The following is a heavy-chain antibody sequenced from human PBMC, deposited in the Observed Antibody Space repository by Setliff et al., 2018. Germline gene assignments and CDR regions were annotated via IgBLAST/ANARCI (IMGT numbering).Heavy chain of an antibody. CDR2: VGYNGNT. V-gene: IGHV4-59*01. CDR1: GGSINNYH. Sequence: SETLSLTCTVSGGSINNYHWNWIRQPPGKGLEWIGYVGYNGNTHYNPSLNSRVTMSVDTSKNQFSLKLTSVSAVDTAVYYCARWGENSGRPDWRAFDIWGQGTMVTVS. D-gene: IGHD1-26*01. CDR3: ARWGENSGRPDWRAFDI. J-gene: IGHJ3*02.